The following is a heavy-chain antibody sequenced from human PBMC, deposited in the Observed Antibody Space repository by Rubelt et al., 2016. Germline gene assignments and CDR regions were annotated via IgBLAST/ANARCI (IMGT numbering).Heavy chain of an antibody. Sequence: EVQLLESGGGLVQPGGSLRLSCETSGFPFTTFALIWVRHSPGKGLEWVSGITGSGGDTYYADSVQGRFIIFRDNGKSTVYLQRNRQRTVDTATAACDRSMAPGGGMDVWGQGTTVIVSS. CDR3: DRSMAPGGGMDV. V-gene: IGHV3-23*01. CDR1: GFPFTTFA. D-gene: IGHD6-13*01. CDR2: ITGSGGDT. J-gene: IGHJ6*02.